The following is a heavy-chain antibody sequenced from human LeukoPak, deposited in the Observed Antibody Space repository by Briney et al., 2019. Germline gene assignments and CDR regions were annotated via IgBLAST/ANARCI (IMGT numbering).Heavy chain of an antibody. CDR2: INPNSGGT. D-gene: IGHD5-18*01. J-gene: IGHJ4*02. CDR3: ASARIQLWLPDY. Sequence: ASVKVSCKASGYTFTGYYMHWVRQAPGQGLEWMGWINPNSGGTNCAQKVQGRVTMTRDTSISTAYMELSRLRSDDTAVYYCASARIQLWLPDYWGQGTLVTVSS. CDR1: GYTFTGYY. V-gene: IGHV1-2*02.